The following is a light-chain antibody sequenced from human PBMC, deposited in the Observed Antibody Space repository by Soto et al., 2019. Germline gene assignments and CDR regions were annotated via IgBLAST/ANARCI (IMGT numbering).Light chain of an antibody. J-gene: IGLJ3*02. CDR2: GDD. Sequence: QSVLTQPPSISGAPGQSVTISCSGSSSNIGAGFAVHWYQHLPLTAPKLLIYGDDNRPSGVPARFSASKSGTSASLVITGLQAEDEGDYYCQSHDSDSWVFGGGTQLTVL. V-gene: IGLV1-40*01. CDR1: SSNIGAGFA. CDR3: QSHDSDSWV.